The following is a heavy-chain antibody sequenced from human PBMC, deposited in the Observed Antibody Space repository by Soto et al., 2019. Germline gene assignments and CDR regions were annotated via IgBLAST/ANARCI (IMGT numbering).Heavy chain of an antibody. D-gene: IGHD3-3*01. Sequence: EVQLLESGGGLVQPGGSLRLSCAASGFTFSSYAMSWVRQAPGKGLEWVSAISGSGGSTYYADSVKGRFTISRDNSKNTRYLQMNSLRAEDTAVYYCAKGGESGRFWDYWGQGTLVTVSS. CDR3: AKGGESGRFWDY. CDR1: GFTFSSYA. J-gene: IGHJ4*02. V-gene: IGHV3-23*01. CDR2: ISGSGGST.